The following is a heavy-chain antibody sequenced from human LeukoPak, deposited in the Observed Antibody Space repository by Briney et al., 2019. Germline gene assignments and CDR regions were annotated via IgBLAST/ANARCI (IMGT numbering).Heavy chain of an antibody. CDR2: IRGDGSEE. J-gene: IGHJ4*02. CDR3: ARGGYYFDTSGYSHY. D-gene: IGHD3-22*01. Sequence: GGSLRLSCAASGFTFSSYWMSWVRQAPGKGLQWVANIRGDGSEEFYVDSVKGRFTISRDNAKNSLYLQMNSLRAEDTAVYYCARGGYYFDTSGYSHYWGQGTLVTVSS. V-gene: IGHV3-7*04. CDR1: GFTFSSYW.